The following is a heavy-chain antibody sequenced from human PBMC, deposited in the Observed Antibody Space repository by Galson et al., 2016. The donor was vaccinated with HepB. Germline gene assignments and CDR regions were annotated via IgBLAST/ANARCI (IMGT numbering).Heavy chain of an antibody. CDR1: GFTFSDYA. CDR3: AKERGDCSGGTCRYHDAFDI. V-gene: IGHV3-23*01. CDR2: ISGSGGAT. J-gene: IGHJ3*02. D-gene: IGHD2-15*01. Sequence: SLRLSCAASGFTFSDYAMNWVRQAPGKGLEWVSVISGSGGATYYADSVKGRFTISRDNSKNTLSLQMNSLRAEDTAVYYCAKERGDCSGGTCRYHDAFDIWGQGTMVTVSS.